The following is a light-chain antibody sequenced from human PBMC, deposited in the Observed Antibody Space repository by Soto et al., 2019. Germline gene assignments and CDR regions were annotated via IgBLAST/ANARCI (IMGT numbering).Light chain of an antibody. V-gene: IGLV2-14*01. CDR2: EVS. CDR3: ASYTVSGTLI. CDR1: SNDVGGYDY. J-gene: IGLJ2*01. Sequence: QSALTQPASVSGSPGLSITISCIGTSNDVGGYDYVSWYRQHPDRAPRLLIYEVSNRPSGISDRFSGSRSGNTASLTISGLQADDEADYYCASYTVSGTLIFGGGTK.